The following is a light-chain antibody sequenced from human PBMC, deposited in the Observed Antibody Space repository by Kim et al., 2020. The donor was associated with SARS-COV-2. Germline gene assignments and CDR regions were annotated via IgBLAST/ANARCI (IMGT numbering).Light chain of an antibody. CDR2: AAS. J-gene: IGKJ4*01. CDR1: QSISNY. Sequence: DIQMTQSPSSLSASVGDRVTITCRASQSISNYLEWYQQKPGKAPKLLIYAASSLQSGVPSRFSGSGSGTDFTLTISSLQPEDFATYYCQQDYGSPLTFGRGTKVEIK. V-gene: IGKV1-39*01. CDR3: QQDYGSPLT.